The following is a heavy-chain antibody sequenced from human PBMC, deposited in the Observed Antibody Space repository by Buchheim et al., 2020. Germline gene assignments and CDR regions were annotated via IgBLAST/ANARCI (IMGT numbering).Heavy chain of an antibody. V-gene: IGHV4-34*01. CDR2: INHSGST. J-gene: IGHJ5*02. CDR1: GGSFSGYY. Sequence: QVQLQQWGAGLLKPSETLSLTCAVYGGSFSGYYWSWIRQPPGKGLEWIGEINHSGSTNYNPSLKSRVTISVDTSKNQLSLKLSSVTAADTAVYYCARGLFRVYDNWFDPWGQGTL. D-gene: IGHD6-13*01. CDR3: ARGLFRVYDNWFDP.